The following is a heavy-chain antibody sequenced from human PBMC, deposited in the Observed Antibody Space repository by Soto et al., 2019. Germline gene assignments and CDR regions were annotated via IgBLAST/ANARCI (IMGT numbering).Heavy chain of an antibody. CDR3: ARGRTLITGTSLDY. CDR2: INHSGST. J-gene: IGHJ4*02. CDR1: GGSFSGYY. D-gene: IGHD1-20*01. V-gene: IGHV4-34*01. Sequence: SETLSLTCAVYGGSFSGYYWTWIRQPPGKGLEWIGEINHSGSTNYKPSLRSRVTISVDTSKNQLSLKVNSVTAADTAVYYCARGRTLITGTSLDYWGQGTLVTVST.